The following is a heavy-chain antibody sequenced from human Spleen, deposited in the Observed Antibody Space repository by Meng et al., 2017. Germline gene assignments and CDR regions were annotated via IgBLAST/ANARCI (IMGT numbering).Heavy chain of an antibody. V-gene: IGHV5-51*01. D-gene: IGHD1-26*01. CDR1: GYSFSSYW. J-gene: IGHJ4*02. CDR3: ARRGSPGHYFDY. CDR2: IYPGDSDT. Sequence: GESLKISCKGYGYSFSSYWIAWVRQMPGKGLEWMGIIYPGDSDTRYSPSFQGQVTISADKSITTAYLQWSSLKASDTAMYSCARRGSPGHYFDYWGQGTLVTVSS.